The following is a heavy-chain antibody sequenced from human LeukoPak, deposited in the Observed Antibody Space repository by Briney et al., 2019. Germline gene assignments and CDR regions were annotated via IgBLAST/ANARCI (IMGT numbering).Heavy chain of an antibody. V-gene: IGHV4-4*07. J-gene: IGHJ6*04. CDR3: ARAGAMDYYYYYYGMDV. Sequence: SETLSLTCTVSGGSISSYYWSWIRQPAGKGLEWIGRIYTSGSTNYNPSLKSRATMSVDTSKNQFSLKLSSVTAADTAVYYCARAGAMDYYYYYYGMDVWGKGTPVTVSS. D-gene: IGHD5-18*01. CDR2: IYTSGST. CDR1: GGSISSYY.